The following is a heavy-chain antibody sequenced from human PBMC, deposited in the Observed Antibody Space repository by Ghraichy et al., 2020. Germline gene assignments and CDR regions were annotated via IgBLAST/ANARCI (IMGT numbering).Heavy chain of an antibody. V-gene: IGHV3-53*04. CDR3: ARGYGGNSDY. J-gene: IGHJ4*02. D-gene: IGHD4-23*01. CDR1: GFTVSSNY. CDR2: VYSGGST. Sequence: LSLTCAASGFTVSSNYMSWVRQAPGKGLEWVSVVYSGGSTYYADSVKGRFTISRHNSKNTLYLQMNSLRAEDTAVYYCARGYGGNSDYWGQGTLVTVSS.